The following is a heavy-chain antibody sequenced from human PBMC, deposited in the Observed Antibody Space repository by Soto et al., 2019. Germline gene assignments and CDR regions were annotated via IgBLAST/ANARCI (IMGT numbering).Heavy chain of an antibody. Sequence: QVQLVQSGAEVKKPGSSVKVSCKASGGTFSSYAISWVRQAPGQGLEWMGGIIPIFGTANYAQKFQGRVTITADESTSTDDMELSSLRSEDTAVYYCARGVRGVVTPRFDYWGQGTLVTVSS. CDR3: ARGVRGVVTPRFDY. D-gene: IGHD3-10*01. CDR1: GGTFSSYA. J-gene: IGHJ4*02. V-gene: IGHV1-69*01. CDR2: IIPIFGTA.